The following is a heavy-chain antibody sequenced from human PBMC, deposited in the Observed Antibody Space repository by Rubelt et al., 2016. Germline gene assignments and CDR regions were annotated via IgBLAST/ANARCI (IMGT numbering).Heavy chain of an antibody. Sequence: QLQLQESGPGLVRPSETLSLTCSVSGGAISSTNYYWGWVRRPPGKGLEWIGTIYWRGTTYYNPSLESRAAISVDTSKKHFSLKLSSVTAADTAVYYCARRGADSNYIYWYFELGGRGTLVTVSS. J-gene: IGHJ2*01. D-gene: IGHD5-24*01. CDR1: GGAISSTNYY. CDR3: ARRGADSNYIYWYFEL. CDR2: IYWRGTT. V-gene: IGHV4-39*01.